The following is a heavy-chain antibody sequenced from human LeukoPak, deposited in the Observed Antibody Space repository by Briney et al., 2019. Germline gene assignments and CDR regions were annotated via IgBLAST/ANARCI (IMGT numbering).Heavy chain of an antibody. V-gene: IGHV3-23*01. D-gene: IGHD1-26*01. CDR3: AKGGRIVGATKDGGAFDI. J-gene: IGHJ3*02. Sequence: GGSLRLSCAASGFTLSSYAMSWVRQAPGKGLEWVSAISGSGGSTYYADSVKGRFTISRDNSKNTLYLQMNSLRAEDTAVYYCAKGGRIVGATKDGGAFDIWGQGTMVTASS. CDR2: ISGSGGST. CDR1: GFTLSSYA.